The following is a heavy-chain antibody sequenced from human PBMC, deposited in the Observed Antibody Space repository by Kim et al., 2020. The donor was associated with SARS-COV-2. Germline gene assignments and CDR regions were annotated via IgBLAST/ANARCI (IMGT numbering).Heavy chain of an antibody. CDR3: AKHWGSGTYYNYFDY. CDR2: ISGSGDRT. V-gene: IGHV3-23*01. CDR1: GFIFSNYA. J-gene: IGHJ4*02. D-gene: IGHD3-10*01. Sequence: GGSLRLSCAGSGFIFSNYAVSWVRQAPGKGLEWDSAISGSGDRTFYTDSVRGRVTISRDNSKNTVYLQLNGLRVEDAAVYYCAKHWGSGTYYNYFDYWGQGSLVTVSS.